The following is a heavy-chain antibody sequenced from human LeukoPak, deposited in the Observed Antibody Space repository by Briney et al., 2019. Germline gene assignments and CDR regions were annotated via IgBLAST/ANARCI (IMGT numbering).Heavy chain of an antibody. CDR3: AKDVGSYYGGKAGFDY. D-gene: IGHD4-23*01. CDR2: ISYDGSNK. CDR1: GFTFSSYG. J-gene: IGHJ4*02. Sequence: GRSQRLSCAASGFTFSSYGMHWVRQAPGKGLEWVAVISYDGSNKYYADSVKGRLTISRDNSKNTLYLQMNSLRAEDTAVYYCAKDVGSYYGGKAGFDYWGQGTLVTVSS. V-gene: IGHV3-30*18.